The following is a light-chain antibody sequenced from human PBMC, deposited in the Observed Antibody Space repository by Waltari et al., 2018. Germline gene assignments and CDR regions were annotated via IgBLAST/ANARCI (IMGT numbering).Light chain of an antibody. Sequence: SYELTQPPSVSVSPGQTASITCSGHALSTKYAYWYHQKSGQAPVLVIFEDSKRPSWIPGRISGSSSGTMATLTLSGAQLEDEGDYYCLSPDSSGTYVVFGGGTKLTVL. V-gene: IGLV3-10*01. CDR1: ALSTKY. J-gene: IGLJ2*01. CDR2: EDS. CDR3: LSPDSSGTYVV.